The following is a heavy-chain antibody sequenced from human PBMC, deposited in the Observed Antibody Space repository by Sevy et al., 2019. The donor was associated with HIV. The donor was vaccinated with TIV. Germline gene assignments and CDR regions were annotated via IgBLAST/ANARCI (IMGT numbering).Heavy chain of an antibody. CDR1: GYTFTGYY. D-gene: IGHD6-19*01. CDR2: INPNSGGT. CDR3: ARDLLAVAGTTPFDY. Sequence: ASVKVSCKASGYTFTGYYMHWVRQAPGQELEWMGWINPNSGGTNYAQKFQGRVTMTRDTSISTAYMELSRLRSDDTAVYYCARDLLAVAGTTPFDYWGQGTLVTVSS. J-gene: IGHJ4*02. V-gene: IGHV1-2*02.